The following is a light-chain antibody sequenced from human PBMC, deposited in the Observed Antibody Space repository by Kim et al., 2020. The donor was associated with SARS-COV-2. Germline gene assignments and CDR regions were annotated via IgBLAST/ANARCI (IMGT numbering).Light chain of an antibody. CDR2: ENN. V-gene: IGLV1-44*01. CDR3: ATWDDDLSVWM. Sequence: QSVVTQPPSASGAPGQRVTISCSGSGSNIGTNAVNWYQQFPGTAPKLVIFENNERPSGVPDRFSGSTSGTSASLAISGLQSEDEADYYCATWDDDLSVWMFGGGTQLTVL. J-gene: IGLJ3*02. CDR1: GSNIGTNA.